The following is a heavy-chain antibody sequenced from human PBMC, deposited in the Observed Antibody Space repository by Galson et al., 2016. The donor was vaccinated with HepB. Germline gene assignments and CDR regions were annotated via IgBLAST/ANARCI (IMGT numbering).Heavy chain of an antibody. CDR2: IYPGDSDT. CDR3: ASPRVDWSSTNCYLTLFN. CDR1: GYSFSTYW. V-gene: IGHV5-51*01. Sequence: QSGAEVKKPGESLKISCKGSGYSFSTYWIGWVRQTPGKGLEWMGIIYPGDSDTRYSPSFQGQVTISADKSIGTAYLPWSSLKASDTAMYYCASPRVDWSSTNCYLTLFNWGQGTMVTVSS. D-gene: IGHD2-2*01. J-gene: IGHJ3*01.